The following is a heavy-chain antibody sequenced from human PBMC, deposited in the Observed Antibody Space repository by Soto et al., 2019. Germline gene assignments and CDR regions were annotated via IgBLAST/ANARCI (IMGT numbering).Heavy chain of an antibody. CDR1: GFTFSGSA. CDR2: IRSKANSYAT. D-gene: IGHD3-10*01. Sequence: GGSLRLSCAASGFTFSGSAMHWVRQTSGKGLEWVGRIRSKANSYATAYAASVKGRFTISRDDSKNTAYLQMNSLKTEDTAVYYCTASLWFGELLFYRRRSMDVWGQGTTVTVSS. J-gene: IGHJ6*02. V-gene: IGHV3-73*01. CDR3: TASLWFGELLFYRRRSMDV.